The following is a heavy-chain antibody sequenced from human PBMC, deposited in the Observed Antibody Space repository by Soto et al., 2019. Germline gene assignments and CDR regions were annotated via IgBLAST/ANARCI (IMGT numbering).Heavy chain of an antibody. Sequence: ASVKVSCKASGYTFTSYAMHWVRQAPGQRLEWMGWINAGNGNTKYSQKFQGRVTITRDTSASTAYMELSSLRSEDTAVYYCAKLCSRKAGAYDDYYYGMDVWGQETTVTVYS. D-gene: IGHD3-16*01. CDR3: AKLCSRKAGAYDDYYYGMDV. J-gene: IGHJ6*02. CDR1: GYTFTSYA. V-gene: IGHV1-3*01. CDR2: INAGNGNT.